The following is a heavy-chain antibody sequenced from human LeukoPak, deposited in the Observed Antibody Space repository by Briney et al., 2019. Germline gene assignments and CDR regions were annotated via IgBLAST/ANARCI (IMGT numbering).Heavy chain of an antibody. CDR2: IWYDGSNK. CDR1: GFTFSSYG. J-gene: IGHJ4*02. Sequence: AGGSLRLSCAASGFTFSSYGMHWVRQAPGKGLEWVAVIWYDGSNKYYADSVKGRFTISRDNSKNTLYLQMNSLRAEDTAVYYCARGPAPYSSTPADYRGQGTLVTVSS. V-gene: IGHV3-33*01. D-gene: IGHD6-13*01. CDR3: ARGPAPYSSTPADY.